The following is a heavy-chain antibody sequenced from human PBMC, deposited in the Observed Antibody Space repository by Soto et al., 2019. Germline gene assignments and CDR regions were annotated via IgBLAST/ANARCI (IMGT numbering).Heavy chain of an antibody. Sequence: PSETLSLTCAVYGGSFSGYYWRWFRQPPGKGLEWIGEINHSGSTNYNPSLKSRVTISVDTSKNQFSLKLSSVTAADTAVYYCARGGYSYGWGAFDIWGQGTMVT. CDR2: INHSGST. D-gene: IGHD5-18*01. J-gene: IGHJ3*02. V-gene: IGHV4-34*01. CDR3: ARGGYSYGWGAFDI. CDR1: GGSFSGYY.